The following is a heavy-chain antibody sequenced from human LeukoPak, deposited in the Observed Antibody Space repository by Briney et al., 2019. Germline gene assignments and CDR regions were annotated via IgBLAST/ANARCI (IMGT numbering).Heavy chain of an antibody. Sequence: PSETLSLTCTVSGGSISSYYWSWIRQPPGKGLEWIGYIYYSGSTNYNPSLKSRVTISVDTSKNQFSLKLSSVTAADTAVYYCARGPNSSRFGYFDYWGQGTLVTVSS. CDR3: ARGPNSSRFGYFDY. CDR1: GGSISSYY. J-gene: IGHJ4*02. CDR2: IYYSGST. V-gene: IGHV4-59*01. D-gene: IGHD6-13*01.